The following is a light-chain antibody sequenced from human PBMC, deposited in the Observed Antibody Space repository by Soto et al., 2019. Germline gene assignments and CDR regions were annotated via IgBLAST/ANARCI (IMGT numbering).Light chain of an antibody. CDR3: QQYGDWPLT. Sequence: EIVVTQSPATLSVSPGERATLSCRASQSVGNDFAWYQQKPGQAPRLLIFATSTRATGVPARFSGSGSGTEFTLTLSSLPSEDFAVSYCQQYGDWPLTFGGGAKVEIE. J-gene: IGKJ4*01. CDR1: QSVGND. CDR2: ATS. V-gene: IGKV3-15*01.